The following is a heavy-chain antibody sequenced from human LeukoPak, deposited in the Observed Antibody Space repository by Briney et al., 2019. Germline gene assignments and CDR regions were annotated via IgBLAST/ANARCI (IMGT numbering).Heavy chain of an antibody. J-gene: IGHJ4*02. CDR3: ARSDSSSLPSDY. D-gene: IGHD6-6*01. V-gene: IGHV4-59*01. Sequence: SENLSLTCTVSGGSISSYYWTWIRQPPGKGLEWIGYIYYSGITNYNPSLKSRVTISVDTSKNQFSLKLTSVTAADTAMYYCARSDSSSLPSDYWGQGSLVPVSS. CDR2: IYYSGIT. CDR1: GGSISSYY.